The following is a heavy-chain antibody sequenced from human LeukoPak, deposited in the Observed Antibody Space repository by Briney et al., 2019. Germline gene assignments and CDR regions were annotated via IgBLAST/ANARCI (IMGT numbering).Heavy chain of an antibody. CDR2: IKSDGSSI. Sequence: PGGSLRLSCAASGFTFSTYWIHWVRQAPGKGLVWVSLIKSDGSSITYADSVKGRFTVSRDNAKNSLYLQMNSLRAEDTAVYYCAGERNCGGDCYQGSWFDPWGQGTLVTVSS. D-gene: IGHD2-21*02. V-gene: IGHV3-74*01. CDR1: GFTFSTYW. CDR3: AGERNCGGDCYQGSWFDP. J-gene: IGHJ5*02.